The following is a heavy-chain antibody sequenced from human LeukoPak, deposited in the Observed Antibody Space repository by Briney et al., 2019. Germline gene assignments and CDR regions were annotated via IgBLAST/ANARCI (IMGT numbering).Heavy chain of an antibody. Sequence: PSQTLSLTCNVSGGSISSGGYYWSWIRQHPGKGLEWIGYIYYSGSTYYNPSLKSRVTISVDTSKNQLSLKLSSVTAADTAVYYCARRSGRTVTRYFDLWGRGTLVTVSS. CDR1: GGSISSGGYY. CDR3: ARRSGRTVTRYFDL. J-gene: IGHJ2*01. V-gene: IGHV4-31*03. CDR2: IYYSGST. D-gene: IGHD4-17*01.